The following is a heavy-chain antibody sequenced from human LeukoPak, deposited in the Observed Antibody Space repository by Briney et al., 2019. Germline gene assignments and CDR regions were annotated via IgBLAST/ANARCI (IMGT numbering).Heavy chain of an antibody. J-gene: IGHJ4*02. V-gene: IGHV1-2*02. CDR1: GYTFTGYY. CDR2: INPHSGGT. D-gene: IGHD6-19*01. Sequence: ASVKVSCKASGYTFTGYYMHWVRQAPGQGLEWMGWINPHSGGTNYAQNFQGRVTMTRDTSTSTAYMEVSRLRSDDTAVYYCAREAGIAVAGTAALDYWGQGTLVTVSS. CDR3: AREAGIAVAGTAALDY.